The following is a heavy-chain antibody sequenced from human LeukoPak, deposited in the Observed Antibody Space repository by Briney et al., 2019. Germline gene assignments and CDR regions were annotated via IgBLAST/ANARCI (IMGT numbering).Heavy chain of an antibody. CDR1: GYSISSGYY. CDR2: IYQSGST. D-gene: IGHD1-7*01. J-gene: IGHJ2*01. Sequence: NPSETLSLTCTVSGYSISSGYYWGWIRQPPGKGLEWIGSIYQSGSTYYNPSLKSRVTISVDTSKNQFSLKLSSVTAADTAVYYCARVYNWNCHWYFDLWGRGTLVTVSS. V-gene: IGHV4-38-2*02. CDR3: ARVYNWNCHWYFDL.